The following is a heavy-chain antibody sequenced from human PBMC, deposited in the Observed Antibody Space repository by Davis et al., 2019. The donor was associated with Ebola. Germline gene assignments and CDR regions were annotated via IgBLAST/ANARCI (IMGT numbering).Heavy chain of an antibody. J-gene: IGHJ4*02. CDR1: GFTFDDYT. Sequence: PGGSLRLSCAASGFTFDDYTMHWVRQAPGKGLEWVSLISWDGGSTYYADSVKGRFTISRDNSKNTLYLQMNSLRAEDTAVYYCAKDEVGPVAGPFDYWGQGTLVTVSS. D-gene: IGHD6-19*01. CDR3: AKDEVGPVAGPFDY. V-gene: IGHV3-43*01. CDR2: ISWDGGST.